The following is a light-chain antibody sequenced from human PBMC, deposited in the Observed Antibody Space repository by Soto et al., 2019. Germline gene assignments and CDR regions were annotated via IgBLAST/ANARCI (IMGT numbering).Light chain of an antibody. CDR3: QQTRAFPRT. CDR1: QDICNF. J-gene: IGKJ2*01. V-gene: IGKV1-12*01. CDR2: GAS. Sequence: DIQMTQSPSSVSSSVGDRFTITCRASQDICNFLAWYQQTPVKARKLLIHGASSLYRGVASRFSGGGTGTDFTLTILSLQPEDFATYYCQQTRAFPRTFGQGTKVDIK.